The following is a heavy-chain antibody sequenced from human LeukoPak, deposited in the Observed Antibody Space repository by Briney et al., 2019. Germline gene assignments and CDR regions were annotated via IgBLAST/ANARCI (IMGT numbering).Heavy chain of an antibody. CDR3: ARDLPIAAAGTRFDY. V-gene: IGHV3-7*05. CDR1: GLTFSSYW. J-gene: IGHJ4*02. D-gene: IGHD6-13*01. CDR2: IKQDGSEK. Sequence: GGSLRLSCAPSGLTFSSYWMSWVRHAPGKGLDWVANIKQDGSEKYYVDSVKGRFTISRDNAKNSLYLQMNSLRAEDTAVYYCARDLPIAAAGTRFDYWGQGTLVTVSS.